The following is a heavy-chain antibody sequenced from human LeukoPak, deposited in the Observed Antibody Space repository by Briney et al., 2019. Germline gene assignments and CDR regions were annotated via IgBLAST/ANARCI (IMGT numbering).Heavy chain of an antibody. CDR1: GGSISSGNYY. CDR2: IYTSGST. D-gene: IGHD6-19*01. V-gene: IGHV4-61*02. CDR3: ASPRPYSSGWYYFDY. J-gene: IGHJ4*02. Sequence: PSETLSLTCTVSGGSISSGNYYWSWIRQPAGKGLEWIGRIYTSGSTNYSPSLKSRVTISVDTSKNQFSLKLSSVTAADTAVYYCASPRPYSSGWYYFDYWGQATLVTVSS.